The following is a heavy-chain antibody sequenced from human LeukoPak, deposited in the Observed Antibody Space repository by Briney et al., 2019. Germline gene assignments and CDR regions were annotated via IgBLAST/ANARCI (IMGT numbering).Heavy chain of an antibody. CDR1: GGTFSSYA. CDR3: ARGGIFGVVKKIKNYFDY. CDR2: IIPIFGTA. D-gene: IGHD3-3*01. Sequence: GASVKVSCKASGGTFSSYAISWVRQAPGQGLEWMGGIIPIFGTANYAQKFQGRVTITADESTSTAYMELSSLRSEGTAVYYCARGGIFGVVKKIKNYFDYWGQGTLVTVSS. J-gene: IGHJ4*02. V-gene: IGHV1-69*13.